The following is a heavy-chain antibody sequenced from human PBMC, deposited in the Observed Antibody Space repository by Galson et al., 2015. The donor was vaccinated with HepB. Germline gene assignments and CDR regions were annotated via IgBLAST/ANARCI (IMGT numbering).Heavy chain of an antibody. CDR1: GYNFTNYW. V-gene: IGHV5-10-1*01. CDR3: ARQPYYYDALTGYYRVTYYFDY. Sequence: QSGAEVKKPGESLRISCKTSGYNFTNYWVSWVRQMPGKGPEWTGKIDPTDSYTNYSPSFQGHVTLSTAQSVSTAYLQWNSLKASDTAIYYCARQPYYYDALTGYYRVTYYFDYWGPGALVTVSS. D-gene: IGHD3-9*01. CDR2: IDPTDSYT. J-gene: IGHJ4*02.